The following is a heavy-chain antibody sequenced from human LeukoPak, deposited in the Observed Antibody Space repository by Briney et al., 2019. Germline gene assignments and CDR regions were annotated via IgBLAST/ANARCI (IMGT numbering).Heavy chain of an antibody. CDR2: ISGYNGDT. CDR1: GYTFSNFG. V-gene: IGHV1-18*01. D-gene: IGHD2-2*01. CDR3: ARCSSTSCHGPYFDY. J-gene: IGHJ4*02. Sequence: ASVKVSCKASGYTFSNFGISWVRQAPGQGLEWMGWISGYNGDTNYAQKLQDRVTMTTDTSTSTAYMELSRLRSDDTAVYYCARCSSTSCHGPYFDYWGQGTLVTVSS.